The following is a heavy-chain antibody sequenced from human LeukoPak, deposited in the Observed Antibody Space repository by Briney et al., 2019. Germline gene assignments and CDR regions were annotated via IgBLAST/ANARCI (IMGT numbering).Heavy chain of an antibody. Sequence: GGSLRLSCAASGFTVSSNEMSWVRQAPGKGLEWVSSISGGSTYYADSRKGRFTISRDNSKNTLYLQMNSLRAEDTAVYYCAKLLTTVTASFDYWGQGTLVTVSS. D-gene: IGHD4-17*01. J-gene: IGHJ4*02. CDR2: ISGGST. CDR1: GFTVSSNE. CDR3: AKLLTTVTASFDY. V-gene: IGHV3-38-3*01.